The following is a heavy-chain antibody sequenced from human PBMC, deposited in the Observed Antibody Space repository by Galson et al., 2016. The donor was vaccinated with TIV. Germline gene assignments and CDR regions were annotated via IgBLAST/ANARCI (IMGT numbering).Heavy chain of an antibody. CDR1: GYNVTGEY. CDR2: SNPDSGDT. J-gene: IGHJ3*02. Sequence: SVKVACKAAGYNVTGEYMHWGRQAPGQGTEGRGGSNPDSGDTNYSQKFQGRVTMTRDTSINTAYMELSNLKSDDTAVYYCARDPSPVTTSPFDIWGQGTLFTLSS. D-gene: IGHD4-17*01. V-gene: IGHV1-2*02. CDR3: ARDPSPVTTSPFDI.